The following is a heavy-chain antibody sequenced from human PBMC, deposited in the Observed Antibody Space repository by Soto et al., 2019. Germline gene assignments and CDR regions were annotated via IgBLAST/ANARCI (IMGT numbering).Heavy chain of an antibody. D-gene: IGHD3-3*01. CDR3: ARVAYYDFWSGYFYYFDY. V-gene: IGHV3-11*01. CDR1: GFTFSDYY. CDR2: ISSSGSTI. J-gene: IGHJ4*02. Sequence: GGSLRLSCAASGFTFSDYYMSWIRQAPGKGLEWVSYISSSGSTIYYADSVKGRFTISRDNAKNSLYLQMNSLRAEDTAVYYCARVAYYDFWSGYFYYFDYWGQGTLVTVSS.